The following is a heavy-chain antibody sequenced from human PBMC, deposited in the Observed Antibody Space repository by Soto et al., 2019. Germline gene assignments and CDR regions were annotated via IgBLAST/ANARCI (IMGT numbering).Heavy chain of an antibody. Sequence: QVQLVQSGAEVKKPGSSVKVSCKASGGTLSSYIISWVRQAPGQGLEWMGRIIPVLDITNYAQKFQGRVTITADKSTNTAYMELSSLRSEDTAVYYCARKYENSGYYFQTDWYFDLWGRGTLVTVSS. CDR2: IIPVLDIT. J-gene: IGHJ2*01. D-gene: IGHD3-22*01. CDR3: ARKYENSGYYFQTDWYFDL. CDR1: GGTLSSYI. V-gene: IGHV1-69*02.